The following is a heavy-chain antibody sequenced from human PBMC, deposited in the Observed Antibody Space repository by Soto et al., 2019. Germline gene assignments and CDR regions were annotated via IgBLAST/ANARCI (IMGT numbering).Heavy chain of an antibody. V-gene: IGHV4-39*07. CDR3: ARGYPLNWLDP. CDR2: IFYSGST. D-gene: IGHD2-15*01. Sequence: PSETLSLTCTVSGGSISSSNYYWGWIRQPPGKGLEWIGNIFYSGSTYHNPSLKSRVTLSVDTSKNQFSLNLTSVTAADTAVYYCARGYPLNWLDPWGQGTLVTVSS. J-gene: IGHJ5*02. CDR1: GGSISSSNYY.